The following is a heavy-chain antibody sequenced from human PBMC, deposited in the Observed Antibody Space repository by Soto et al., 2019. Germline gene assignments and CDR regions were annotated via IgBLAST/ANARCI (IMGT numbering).Heavy chain of an antibody. Sequence: QVQLVQSGAEVKMPGASVKVSCKASGYTFTNYAIHWVRQAPGQRLEWMGWINAGNGNTRYSQNFQGRVTITRDTSASTAYMELSSPRSEDSAVYYCAKDGAPAGLANNWFDPWGQGTLVTVSS. CDR3: AKDGAPAGLANNWFDP. CDR1: GYTFTNYA. V-gene: IGHV1-3*01. J-gene: IGHJ5*02. CDR2: INAGNGNT. D-gene: IGHD2-2*01.